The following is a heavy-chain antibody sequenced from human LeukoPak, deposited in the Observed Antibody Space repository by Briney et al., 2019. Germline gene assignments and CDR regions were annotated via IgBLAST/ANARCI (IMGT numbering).Heavy chain of an antibody. CDR1: GFTFSNYA. J-gene: IGHJ6*03. Sequence: GGSLRLSCAVSGFTFSNYAMSWVRQAPGKGLEWVSVIYSGGSTYYADSVKGRFTISRDNAKNSLYLQMNGLRAEDTAVYYCARDGGSYYPYFYYYYMDVWGKGTTVTVSS. CDR2: IYSGGST. V-gene: IGHV3-66*01. D-gene: IGHD1-26*01. CDR3: ARDGGSYYPYFYYYYMDV.